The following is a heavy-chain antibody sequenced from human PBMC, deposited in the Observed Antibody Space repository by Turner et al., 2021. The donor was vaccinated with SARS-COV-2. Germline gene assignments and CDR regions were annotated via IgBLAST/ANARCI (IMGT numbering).Heavy chain of an antibody. J-gene: IGHJ4*02. Sequence: QVQLVQSGAEVKKPGSSVTVSCKASGGTFSNYAINWVRQAPGQGLEWMGGIIPIFGTANYAQKFQGRVTITADKSTSTAYMELSSLRSEDTAVYYCASTYYDILTGYLAYWGQGTLVTVSS. V-gene: IGHV1-69*06. CDR3: ASTYYDILTGYLAY. CDR1: GGTFSNYA. CDR2: IIPIFGTA. D-gene: IGHD3-9*01.